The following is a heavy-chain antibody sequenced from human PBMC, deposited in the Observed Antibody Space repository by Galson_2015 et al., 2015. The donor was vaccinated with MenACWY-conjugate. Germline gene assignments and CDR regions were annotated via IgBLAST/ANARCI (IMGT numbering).Heavy chain of an antibody. CDR3: ARIEASYVGRGHLNGGQDGFDL. D-gene: IGHD3-22*01. CDR1: GFSLLNTRLG. V-gene: IGHV2-26*01. Sequence: PALGKPTQPLTLAGTVSGFSLLNTRLGVRWIRQSPGKALEGLADLFSNDPKSYVASLKRRLTISKVTSKSQVVLTMTNMVPVVTATYYCARIEASYVGRGHLNGGQDGFDLWGQGTLVTVSS. CDR2: LFSNDPK. J-gene: IGHJ3*01.